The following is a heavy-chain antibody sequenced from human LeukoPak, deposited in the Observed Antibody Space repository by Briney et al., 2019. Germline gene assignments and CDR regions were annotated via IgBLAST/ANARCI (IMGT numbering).Heavy chain of an antibody. CDR3: AKPARTDYVDY. J-gene: IGHJ4*02. CDR1: GFTVSSNY. Sequence: GSLRLSCAASGFTVSSNYMSWVRQAPGKGLEWVSAISGSGGRTYYADSVKGRFTISRDNSKNTLYLQMNSLRAEDTAVYYCAKPARTDYVDYWGQGTLVTVST. CDR2: ISGSGGRT. V-gene: IGHV3-23*01. D-gene: IGHD1-14*01.